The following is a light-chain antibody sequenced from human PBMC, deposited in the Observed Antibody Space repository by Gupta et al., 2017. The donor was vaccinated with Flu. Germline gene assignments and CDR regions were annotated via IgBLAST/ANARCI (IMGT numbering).Light chain of an antibody. CDR1: SSDVGGYNY. J-gene: IGLJ1*01. V-gene: IGLV2-14*01. Sequence: QSALTQPASVSGSPGQSITISCTGTSSDVGGYNYVSWYQQHPGKAPKLMIYEVSNRPSGVSNRFSGSKSGNTASLTISGLQAEDEADYYCSSYTSSSPFKFGTGTKVTVL. CDR2: EVS. CDR3: SSYTSSSPFK.